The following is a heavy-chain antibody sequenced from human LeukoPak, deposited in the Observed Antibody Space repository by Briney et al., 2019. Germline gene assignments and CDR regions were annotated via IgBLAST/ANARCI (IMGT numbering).Heavy chain of an antibody. Sequence: GGSLRLSCAASGFTFSSYLMHWVRQAPGKGLVWVSRINSDGSSTSYADSVKGRFTISRDNSKNTLYLQMNSLGPEDTAMYYCAKVWVVFNWSYALYFDYWGQGTLGTVSS. V-gene: IGHV3-74*01. D-gene: IGHD1-7*01. CDR1: GFTFSSYL. J-gene: IGHJ4*02. CDR3: AKVWVVFNWSYALYFDY. CDR2: INSDGSST.